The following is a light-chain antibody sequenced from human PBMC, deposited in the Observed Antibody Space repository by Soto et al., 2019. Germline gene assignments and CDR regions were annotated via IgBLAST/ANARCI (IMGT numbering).Light chain of an antibody. CDR2: DAS. V-gene: IGKV1-5*01. J-gene: IGKJ5*01. CDR3: QQAASFPIT. CDR1: QSISSW. Sequence: DIQMTRSPSTLSASVGDRVTITCRASQSISSWLAWYQQKPGKAPKLLIYDASSLESGVPSRFSGSGSGTEFTLTISSLQPDDFATYYCQQAASFPITFGQGTRLEIK.